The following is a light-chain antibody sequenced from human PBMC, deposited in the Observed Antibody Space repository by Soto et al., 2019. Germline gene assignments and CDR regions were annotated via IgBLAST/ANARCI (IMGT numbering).Light chain of an antibody. J-gene: IGLJ2*01. Sequence: QSALTQPASVSGSPGQSITISCTGTSSDVGGYNYVSWYQQHPGKAPKLMIYDVSNRPSGVSNRFSGSKSGNTASLTISGLQAEDEADYYCCSYITSSTVPFGGGTQLTVL. V-gene: IGLV2-14*03. CDR3: CSYITSSTVP. CDR1: SSDVGGYNY. CDR2: DVS.